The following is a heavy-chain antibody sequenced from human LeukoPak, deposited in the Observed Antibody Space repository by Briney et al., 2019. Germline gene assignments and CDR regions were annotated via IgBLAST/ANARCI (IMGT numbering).Heavy chain of an antibody. J-gene: IGHJ4*02. CDR3: AKGTITMVRGGSFDY. CDR2: ISSSSSYI. V-gene: IGHV3-21*01. CDR1: GFTFSSYS. D-gene: IGHD3-10*01. Sequence: GGSLRLSCAASGFTFSSYSMNWVRQAPGKGLEWVSSISSSSSYIYYADSVKGRFTISRDNAKNSLYLQMNSLRAEDAAVYYCAKGTITMVRGGSFDYWGQGTLVTVSS.